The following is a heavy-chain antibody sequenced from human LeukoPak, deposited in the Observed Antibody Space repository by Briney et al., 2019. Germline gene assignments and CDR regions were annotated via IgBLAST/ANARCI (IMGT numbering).Heavy chain of an antibody. J-gene: IGHJ4*02. V-gene: IGHV1-58*02. CDR1: GFTFTSSA. D-gene: IGHD2-15*01. CDR2: IVVGSGNT. Sequence: SVKVSCKASGFTFTSSAMQWVRQARGQRLEWIGWIVVGSGNTNYAQKFQERVTITRDMSTSTAYMELSSLRSEDTSVYYCAASRGYCSGGSCRLFDYWGQGTLVTVSS. CDR3: AASRGYCSGGSCRLFDY.